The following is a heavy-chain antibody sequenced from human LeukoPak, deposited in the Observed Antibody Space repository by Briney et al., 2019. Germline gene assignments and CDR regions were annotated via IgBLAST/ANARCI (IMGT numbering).Heavy chain of an antibody. D-gene: IGHD3-9*01. CDR3: AGSVLRYFGWLPLPFDY. Sequence: ASVKVSCKASGGTFSSYAISWVRQAPGQGLEWMGGIIPIFGTANYAQKFQGRVTITADKSTSTAYMELSSLRSEDTAVYYCAGSVLRYFGWLPLPFDYWGQGTLVTVSS. J-gene: IGHJ4*02. CDR1: GGTFSSYA. CDR2: IIPIFGTA. V-gene: IGHV1-69*06.